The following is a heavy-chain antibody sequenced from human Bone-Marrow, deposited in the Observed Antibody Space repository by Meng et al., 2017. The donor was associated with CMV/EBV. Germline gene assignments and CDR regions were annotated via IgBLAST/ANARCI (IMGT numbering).Heavy chain of an antibody. V-gene: IGHV3-33*06. CDR1: GITFRSYG. CDR3: AKRDTTKYFDS. Sequence: GGSLRLSCAVSGITFRSYGMYWVRQAPGKGLEWVAGIWYDGSKKYYADSVKGRFTISRDNSKNTLYLQMNSLRVEDTAVYYCAKRDTTKYFDSWGQGILVTVSS. CDR2: IWYDGSKK. D-gene: IGHD5-18*01. J-gene: IGHJ4*02.